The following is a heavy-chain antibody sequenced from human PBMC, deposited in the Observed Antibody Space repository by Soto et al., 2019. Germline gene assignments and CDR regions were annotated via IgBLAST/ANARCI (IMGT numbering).Heavy chain of an antibody. CDR2: INSDGSST. Sequence: EVQLVESGGGLVQPGGSLRLSCAASGFTLRGYWMHWVRQAPWKGLVWVSRINSDGSSTSYADSVKGRFTISRDNAKNTLYLQMNSLRAEDTAVYYCAKDGRLGQFDYWGQGTLVTASS. V-gene: IGHV3-74*01. D-gene: IGHD1-1*01. J-gene: IGHJ4*02. CDR3: AKDGRLGQFDY. CDR1: GFTLRGYW.